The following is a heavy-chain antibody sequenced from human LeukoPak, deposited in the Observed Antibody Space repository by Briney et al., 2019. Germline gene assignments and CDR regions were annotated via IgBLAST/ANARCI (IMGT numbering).Heavy chain of an antibody. J-gene: IGHJ5*02. CDR1: GFTVSSNY. Sequence: GGSLRLSCAASGFTVSSNYMSWVRQAPGKGLEWVSVIYSGGSTYYADSVKGRFTISRDNSKNTLYLQMYSLRAEDTAVYYCASYYYDSIRGFDPWGQGTLVTVSS. CDR3: ASYYYDSIRGFDP. CDR2: IYSGGST. V-gene: IGHV3-66*01. D-gene: IGHD3-22*01.